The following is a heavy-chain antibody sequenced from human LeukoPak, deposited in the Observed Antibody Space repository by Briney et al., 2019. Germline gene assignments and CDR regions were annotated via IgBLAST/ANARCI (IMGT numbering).Heavy chain of an antibody. CDR2: IKHDGSER. Sequence: GRSLRLSCAASGFTFSSYGMHWVRQAPGKGLEWVANIKHDGSERYYVDSVKGRFTISRDNAKTSLYLQMNSLRAGDAAIYYCARVRYTSTWYPADYWGQGTLVTVSS. V-gene: IGHV3-7*01. D-gene: IGHD6-13*01. CDR1: GFTFSSYG. CDR3: ARVRYTSTWYPADY. J-gene: IGHJ4*02.